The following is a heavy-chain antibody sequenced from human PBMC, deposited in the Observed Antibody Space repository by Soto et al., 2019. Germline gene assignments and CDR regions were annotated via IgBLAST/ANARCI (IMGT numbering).Heavy chain of an antibody. Sequence: QAPGKGLEWVAVISYDGSNKYYADSVKGRFTISRDNSKNTLYLQMNSLRAEDTAVYYCARDNYDFWSGPFDYWGQGTLVTVSS. CDR2: ISYDGSNK. V-gene: IGHV3-30-3*01. D-gene: IGHD3-3*01. J-gene: IGHJ4*02. CDR3: ARDNYDFWSGPFDY.